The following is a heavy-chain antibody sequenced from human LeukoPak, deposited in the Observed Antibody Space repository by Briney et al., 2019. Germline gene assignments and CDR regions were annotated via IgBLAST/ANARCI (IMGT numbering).Heavy chain of an antibody. J-gene: IGHJ6*02. D-gene: IGHD1-26*01. CDR3: ATAGIVGATYYGTDV. CDR2: FDPEDGET. Sequence: ASVKVSCKVSGYTLTELSMHWVRQAPGKGLEWMGGFDPEDGETMYAQKFQGRVTMTEDTSTDTVYMALNSLRSDDTAVYYCATAGIVGATYYGTDVWGQGTTVTVSS. V-gene: IGHV1-24*01. CDR1: GYTLTELS.